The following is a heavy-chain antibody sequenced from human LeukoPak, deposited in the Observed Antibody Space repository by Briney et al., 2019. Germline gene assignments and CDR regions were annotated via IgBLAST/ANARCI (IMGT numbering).Heavy chain of an antibody. V-gene: IGHV4-30-4*01. CDR2: IYYSGNT. Sequence: PSETLSLTCTVSGGSISSGDYYWSWIRQPPGKGLEWIGYIYYSGNTYYNPSLKSRVTISVDTSKNQFSLKLSSVTAADTAVYYCARDSFGDYYYYGMDVWGQGTTVTVSS. J-gene: IGHJ6*02. CDR1: GGSISSGDYY. CDR3: ARDSFGDYYYYGMDV. D-gene: IGHD3-10*01.